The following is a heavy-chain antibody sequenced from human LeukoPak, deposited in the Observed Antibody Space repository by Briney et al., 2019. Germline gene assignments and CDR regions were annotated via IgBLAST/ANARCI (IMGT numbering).Heavy chain of an antibody. V-gene: IGHV4-59*01. Sequence: SETLSLTCTVSGGSISSYRWSWIRQPPGKGLEWMGYIYYSGTTSYSPSLKSRVTIAVDTSKNQFSLKLSSVTAADTAVYYCARDRGRPYYFDYWGQGTLVTVSS. CDR3: ARDRGRPYYFDY. CDR1: GGSISSYR. CDR2: IYYSGTT. J-gene: IGHJ4*02.